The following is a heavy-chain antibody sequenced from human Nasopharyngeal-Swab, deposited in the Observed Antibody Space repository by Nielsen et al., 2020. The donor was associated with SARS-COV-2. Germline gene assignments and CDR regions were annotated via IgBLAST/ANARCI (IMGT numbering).Heavy chain of an antibody. CDR2: INAGNGNT. D-gene: IGHD6-13*01. Sequence: ASVKVSCKASGYTFTSYAMHWVRQAPGQRLEWMGWINAGNGNTKYSQKFQGRVTITRDTSASTAYMGLSSLRSEDTAVYYCARDRWKISSWYHGFDYWGQGTLVTVSS. CDR3: ARDRWKISSWYHGFDY. J-gene: IGHJ4*02. V-gene: IGHV1-3*01. CDR1: GYTFTSYA.